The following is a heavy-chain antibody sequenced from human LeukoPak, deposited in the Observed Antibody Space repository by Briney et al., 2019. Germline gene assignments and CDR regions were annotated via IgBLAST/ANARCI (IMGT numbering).Heavy chain of an antibody. D-gene: IGHD3-16*01. V-gene: IGHV3-7*01. J-gene: IGHJ4*02. CDR1: GFTFSDYW. Sequence: GGSLRLSCAASGFTFSDYWMSWVRQAPGKGPEWVAYIKQDGSEKNYVDSVKDRFTISRDNAKNSLYLQMNSLRAEDTAVYYCARVSTFGGTRWYFDYWGQGTLVTVSS. CDR3: ARVSTFGGTRWYFDY. CDR2: IKQDGSEK.